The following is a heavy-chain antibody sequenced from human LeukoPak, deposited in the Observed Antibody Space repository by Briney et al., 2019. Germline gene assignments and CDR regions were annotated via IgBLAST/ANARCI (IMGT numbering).Heavy chain of an antibody. V-gene: IGHV1-2*02. CDR1: GYTFTRFD. J-gene: IGHJ6*03. CDR2: INPNSGDT. D-gene: IGHD2-21*02. Sequence: GASVKVSCKASGYTFTRFDINWVRQAPGQGLEWMGWINPNSGDTKYAQKFQGRVTMTRDTSNNTVYMDLTRLIFDDTAMYYCARDGVFRFEVGDVYYYYMDVWGKGTTVIISS. CDR3: ARDGVFRFEVGDVYYYYMDV.